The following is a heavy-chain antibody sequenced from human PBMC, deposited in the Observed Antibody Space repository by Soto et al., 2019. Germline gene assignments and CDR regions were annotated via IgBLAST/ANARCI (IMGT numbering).Heavy chain of an antibody. D-gene: IGHD6-13*01. Sequence: ASVKVSCKASGGTFSSYAISWVRQAPGQGLEWMGGIIPIFGTANYAQKFQGRVTITADESTSTADMELSSLRSEDTAVYYCAIGSRPGIAAAGTGYHYYGMDVWGQGTTVTVSS. CDR3: AIGSRPGIAAAGTGYHYYGMDV. CDR2: IIPIFGTA. J-gene: IGHJ6*02. V-gene: IGHV1-69*13. CDR1: GGTFSSYA.